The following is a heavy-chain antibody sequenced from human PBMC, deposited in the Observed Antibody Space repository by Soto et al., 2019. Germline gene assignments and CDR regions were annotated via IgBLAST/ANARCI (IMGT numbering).Heavy chain of an antibody. CDR2: IYYSGST. D-gene: IGHD3-22*01. CDR3: ARDLRRYYDSSGASGSHGMDV. CDR1: GGSISSYY. J-gene: IGHJ6*02. Sequence: QVQLQESGPGLVKPSETLSLTCTVSGGSISSYYWSWVRQPPGKGLEWLGYIYYSGSTNYNPSLKSRVTISVDTSKNQFSLKLSSVTAADTAVYYCARDLRRYYDSSGASGSHGMDVWGQGTTVTVSS. V-gene: IGHV4-59*01.